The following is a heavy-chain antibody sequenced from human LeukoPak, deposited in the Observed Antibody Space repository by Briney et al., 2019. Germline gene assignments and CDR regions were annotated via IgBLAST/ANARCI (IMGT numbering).Heavy chain of an antibody. D-gene: IGHD2-2*01. Sequence: PSETLSLTCAVYGGSFSGYYWSWIRQPPGKGLEWIGEINHSGSTNYNPSLKSRVTISVDTSKNQFSLKLSSVTAADTAVYYCARGSRYCSSTSCQRYNWFDPWGQGTLVTVSS. CDR1: GGSFSGYY. V-gene: IGHV4-34*01. CDR3: ARGSRYCSSTSCQRYNWFDP. CDR2: INHSGST. J-gene: IGHJ5*02.